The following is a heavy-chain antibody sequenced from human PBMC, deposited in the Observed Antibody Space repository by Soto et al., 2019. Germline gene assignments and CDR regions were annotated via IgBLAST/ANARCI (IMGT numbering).Heavy chain of an antibody. CDR2: INPNSGST. D-gene: IGHD6-13*01. V-gene: IGHV1-2*04. CDR3: ATNAAAGTIYYFDY. CDR1: GYSFTGYY. Sequence: GASVKVSCKASGYSFTGYYMHWVRQAPGQGLEWMGWINPNSGSTNYAQKFQGWVTMTRDTSISTAYMELSRLRSDDTAVYYCATNAAAGTIYYFDYWGQGTLVTVSS. J-gene: IGHJ4*02.